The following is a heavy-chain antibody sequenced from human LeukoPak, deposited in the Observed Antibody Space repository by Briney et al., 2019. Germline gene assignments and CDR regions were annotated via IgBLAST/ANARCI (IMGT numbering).Heavy chain of an antibody. CDR2: ISNDGNNK. CDR3: ARPDDSESYRANHY. D-gene: IGHD3-10*01. V-gene: IGHV3-30*04. J-gene: IGHJ4*02. CDR1: GFSFNSYP. Sequence: PGGSLRLSCAASGFSFNSYPMHWVRQAPGKGLEGVGVISNDGNNKYYADSVKGRFTISRDNSNNTLSLQMNGLRVEDTAVYFCARPDDSESYRANHYWGRGTLVTVS.